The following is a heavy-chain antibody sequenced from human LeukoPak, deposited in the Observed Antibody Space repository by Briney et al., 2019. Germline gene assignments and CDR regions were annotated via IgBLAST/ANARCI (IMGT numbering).Heavy chain of an antibody. Sequence: GASVKISCKASGFTFTGYYMHWVRQAPGQGLEWMGWINPNSGGTNYAQKFQGRVTMTRDTSISTAYMELSRLRSDDTAEYYCAGGPSATADLNYWGQGTLVTVSS. CDR3: AGGPSATADLNY. D-gene: IGHD2-2*01. J-gene: IGHJ4*02. CDR2: INPNSGGT. V-gene: IGHV1-2*02. CDR1: GFTFTGYY.